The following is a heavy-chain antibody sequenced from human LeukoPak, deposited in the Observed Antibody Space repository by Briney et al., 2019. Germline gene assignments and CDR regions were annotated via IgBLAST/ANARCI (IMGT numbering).Heavy chain of an antibody. CDR1: GFTFGDYA. J-gene: IGHJ5*02. CDR2: IRSKAYGGTT. D-gene: IGHD2-8*02. CDR3: RRVLDWFDP. V-gene: IGHV3-49*04. Sequence: PGRSLRLSCTASGFTFGDYAMSWVRQAPGKGLEWVGFIRSKAYGGTTEYAASVKGRFTISRDDSKSIAYLQMNGLKTEDTAVYYCRRVLDWFDPWGQGTLVTVSS.